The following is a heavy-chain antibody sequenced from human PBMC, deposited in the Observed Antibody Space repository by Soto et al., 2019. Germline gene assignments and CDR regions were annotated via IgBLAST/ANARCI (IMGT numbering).Heavy chain of an antibody. J-gene: IGHJ4*02. CDR3: ARTRRRIAARSDFDY. CDR2: IYYSGST. D-gene: IGHD6-13*01. V-gene: IGHV4-59*08. CDR1: GGSISSYY. Sequence: SETLSLTCTVSGGSISSYYWSWIRQPPGKGLEWIGYIYYSGSTNYNPSLKSRVTISVDTFKNQFSLKLSSVTAADTAVYYCARTRRRIAARSDFDYWGQGTLVTVSS.